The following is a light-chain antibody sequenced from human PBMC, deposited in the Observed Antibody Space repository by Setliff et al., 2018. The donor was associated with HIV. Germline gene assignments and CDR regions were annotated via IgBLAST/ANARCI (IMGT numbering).Light chain of an antibody. CDR1: SSDVGGYNY. Sequence: QSALTQPASVSGSPGQSITISCTGTSSDVGGYNYVSWYQQHPGKAPKLMIFDVSNRPSGVSNRFSGSKSGNTASLTISGLQAEDEADYYCSSYTASRALVFGGGTKSPS. CDR2: DVS. J-gene: IGLJ3*02. V-gene: IGLV2-14*03. CDR3: SSYTASRALV.